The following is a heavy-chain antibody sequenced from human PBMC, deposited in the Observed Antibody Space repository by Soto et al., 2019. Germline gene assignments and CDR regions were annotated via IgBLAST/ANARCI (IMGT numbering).Heavy chain of an antibody. V-gene: IGHV3-53*02. CDR3: ARVAWAYCAGDCYYFVN. CDR1: GFTVHSDY. J-gene: IGHJ4*02. CDR2: IYSGGRT. Sequence: EVQLVETGGGLVQPGESLRLSCAASGFTVHSDYMTWVRQAPGKGLEWVSVIYSGGRTYYADSVKGRFTISRDISKTMLYLQMNNLRVEDTAVYYCARVAWAYCAGDCYYFVNWGQGTLVTVSS. D-gene: IGHD2-21*02.